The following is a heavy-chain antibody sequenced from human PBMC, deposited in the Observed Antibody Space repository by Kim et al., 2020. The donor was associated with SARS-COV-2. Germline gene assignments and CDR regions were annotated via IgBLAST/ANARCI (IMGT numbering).Heavy chain of an antibody. Sequence: SETLSLTCTVSGGSISSSSYYWGWIRQPPGKGLEWIGSIYYSGSTYYNPSLKSRVTISVDTSKNQFSLKLSSVTAADTAVYYCARGWTGDGPPSRRYYYYYYGMDVWGQGTTVTVSS. D-gene: IGHD3-10*01. J-gene: IGHJ6*02. CDR2: IYYSGST. V-gene: IGHV4-39*07. CDR3: ARGWTGDGPPSRRYYYYYYGMDV. CDR1: GGSISSSSYY.